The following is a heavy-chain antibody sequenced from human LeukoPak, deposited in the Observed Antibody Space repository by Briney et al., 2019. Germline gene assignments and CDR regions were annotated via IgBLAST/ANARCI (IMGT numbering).Heavy chain of an antibody. J-gene: IGHJ4*02. CDR1: GFIVSSEY. CDR2: IYGGGST. V-gene: IGHV3-53*01. Sequence: GGSLRLSCAASGFIVSSEYLAWVRQAPGKGLEWISVIYGGGSTYYADSVKGRFTISRDNSKHVLYLDIHSLAVEDTAVYYCARLLPASRHYFDYWGQGTPVTVSS. D-gene: IGHD2-15*01. CDR3: ARLLPASRHYFDY.